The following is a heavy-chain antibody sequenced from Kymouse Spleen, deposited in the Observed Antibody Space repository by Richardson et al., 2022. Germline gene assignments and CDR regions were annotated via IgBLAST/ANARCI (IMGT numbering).Heavy chain of an antibody. Sequence: QVQLQQWGAGLLKPSETLSLTCAVYGGSFSGYYWSWIRQPPGKGLEWIGEINHSGSTNYNPSLKSRVTISVDTSKNQFSLKLSSVTAADTAVYYCARGSLTGTTDYWGQGTLVTVSS. CDR1: GGSFSGYY. D-gene: IGHD1-7*01. J-gene: IGHJ4*02. CDR3: ARGSLTGTTDY. CDR2: INHSGST. V-gene: IGHV4-34*01.